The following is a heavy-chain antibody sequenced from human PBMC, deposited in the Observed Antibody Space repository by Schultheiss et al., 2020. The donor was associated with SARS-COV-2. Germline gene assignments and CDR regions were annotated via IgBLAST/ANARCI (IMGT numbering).Heavy chain of an antibody. Sequence: SQTLSLTCAVYGGSFSGYYWSWIRQPPGKGLEWIGEINHSGSTNYNPSLKSRVTISVDTSKNQFSLKLSSVTAADTAVYYCASTSIAAAGKVDYWGQGTLVTVSS. V-gene: IGHV4-34*01. J-gene: IGHJ4*02. CDR1: GGSFSGYY. CDR3: ASTSIAAAGKVDY. D-gene: IGHD6-13*01. CDR2: INHSGST.